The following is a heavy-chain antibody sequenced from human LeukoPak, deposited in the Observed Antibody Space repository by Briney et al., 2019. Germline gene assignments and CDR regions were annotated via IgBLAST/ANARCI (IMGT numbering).Heavy chain of an antibody. CDR1: GGSISSYY. D-gene: IGHD1-26*01. J-gene: IGHJ4*02. CDR2: IYTSGST. CDR3: ARSGGSGFQLDS. Sequence: PSETLSLTCTVSGGSISSYYWSWIRQPAGKGLEWIGRIYTSGSTNYNPSLKSRVTMSLDTSKNQLSLNLSSVTAADTAVYYCARSGGSGFQLDSWGQGTLVTVSS. V-gene: IGHV4-4*07.